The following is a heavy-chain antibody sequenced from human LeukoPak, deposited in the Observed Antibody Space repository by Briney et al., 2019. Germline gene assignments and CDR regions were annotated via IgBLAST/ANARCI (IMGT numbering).Heavy chain of an antibody. CDR3: ARGTRSWDY. CDR1: GYTFTGYY. Sequence: GASVKVSCKASGYTFTGYYMHWVRQAPGQGLEWVGWMNPNSGNTGYAQKFQGRVTMTRNTSITTAYMELSSLRSEDTAVYYCARGTRSWDYWGQGTLVTVSS. V-gene: IGHV1-8*02. J-gene: IGHJ4*02. CDR2: MNPNSGNT.